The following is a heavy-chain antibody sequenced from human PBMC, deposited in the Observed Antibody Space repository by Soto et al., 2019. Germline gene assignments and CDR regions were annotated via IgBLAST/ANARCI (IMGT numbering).Heavy chain of an antibody. J-gene: IGHJ6*02. Sequence: PGESLKISCKGSGYSFTSYWIGWVRQMPGKGLEWMGIIYPADSDTRYSPSFQGQVTISVDKSITTAYLQWSSLKASDTAMYYCVRQRGGYCVIVSCSGDYFDGMDVWAQGTSVTVSS. CDR2: IYPADSDT. V-gene: IGHV5-51*01. CDR3: VRQRGGYCVIVSCSGDYFDGMDV. D-gene: IGHD2-2*01. CDR1: GYSFTSYW.